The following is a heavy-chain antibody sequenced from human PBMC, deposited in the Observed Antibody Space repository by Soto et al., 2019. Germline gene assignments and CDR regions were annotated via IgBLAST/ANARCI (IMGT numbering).Heavy chain of an antibody. CDR3: ARSAITMVRGIDY. D-gene: IGHD3-10*01. CDR1: GGSISSGDYY. Sequence: SLTCTVSGGSISSGDYYWSWIRQPPGKGLEWIGYIYYSGSTYYNPSLKSRVTISVDTSKNQFSLKLSSVTAADTAVYYCARSAITMVRGIDYWGQGTLVTVSS. CDR2: IYYSGST. V-gene: IGHV4-30-4*01. J-gene: IGHJ4*02.